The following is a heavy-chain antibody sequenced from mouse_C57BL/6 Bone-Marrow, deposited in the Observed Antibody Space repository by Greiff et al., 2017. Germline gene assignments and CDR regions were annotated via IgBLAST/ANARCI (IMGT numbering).Heavy chain of an antibody. CDR2: IWRGGST. Sequence: VQLVESGPGLVQPSQSLSITCTVSGFSLTSYGVHWVRQSPGKGLEWLGVIWRGGSTADNAAFISSLSISKDNSKSQVFFKMNRLQADDTAIYYCYRNSFITTVVPFAFWGQGTLVTVSA. CDR1: GFSLTSYG. D-gene: IGHD1-1*01. V-gene: IGHV2-2*01. J-gene: IGHJ3*01. CDR3: YRNSFITTVVPFAF.